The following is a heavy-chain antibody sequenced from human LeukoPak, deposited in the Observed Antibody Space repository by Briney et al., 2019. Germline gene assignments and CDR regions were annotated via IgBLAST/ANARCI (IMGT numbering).Heavy chain of an antibody. V-gene: IGHV3-33*08. Sequence: GGSLRLSCTVSGFTFSSYDVHWVRQAPGKGLEWVAYIWQYGSNKYYADSVKARLTISRDNSKNTLYLQMHSLRAENTAVSSCTRDRGYSSGHPFDYWGQGTLVTVSS. CDR3: TRDRGYSSGHPFDY. D-gene: IGHD5-18*01. CDR1: GFTFSSYD. J-gene: IGHJ4*02. CDR2: IWQYGSNK.